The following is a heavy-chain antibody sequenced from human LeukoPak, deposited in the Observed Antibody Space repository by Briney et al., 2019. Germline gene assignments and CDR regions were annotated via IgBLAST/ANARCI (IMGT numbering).Heavy chain of an antibody. CDR3: ARCRSSTSCYFLDY. CDR2: IIPILGIA. V-gene: IGHV1-69*02. Sequence: GASVKVSYKASGGTFSSYTISWVRQAPGQGLEWMGRIIPILGIANYAQKFQGRVTITADKSTSTAYMELSSLRSEDTAVYYCARCRSSTSCYFLDYWGQGTLVTVSS. CDR1: GGTFSSYT. D-gene: IGHD2-2*01. J-gene: IGHJ4*02.